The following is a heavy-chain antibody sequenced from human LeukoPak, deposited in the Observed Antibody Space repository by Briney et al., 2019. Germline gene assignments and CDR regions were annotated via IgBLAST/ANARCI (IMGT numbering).Heavy chain of an antibody. CDR2: ISWNSGSR. Sequence: GGSLRLSCAASGFTFSSYSMNWVRQAPGKGLEWVSGISWNSGSRGYADSVKGRFTISRDNAKNSLYLQMNSLRAEDTALYYCAKDKEYAFDIWGQGTRVTVSS. CDR3: AKDKEYAFDI. V-gene: IGHV3-9*01. CDR1: GFTFSSYS. J-gene: IGHJ3*02.